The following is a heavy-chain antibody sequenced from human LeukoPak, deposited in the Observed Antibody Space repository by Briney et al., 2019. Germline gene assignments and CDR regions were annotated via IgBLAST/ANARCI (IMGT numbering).Heavy chain of an antibody. V-gene: IGHV1-3*01. J-gene: IGHJ6*02. Sequence: GASVKVSCKASGYTFTTYAMHWVRQAPGQRLEWMGWINAGNGNTKYSQKFQGRVTITRDTSASTAYMELSSLRSEDTAVYYCARELPSITMVRGVKYYYYGMDVWGQGTTVTVSS. D-gene: IGHD3-10*01. CDR3: ARELPSITMVRGVKYYYYGMDV. CDR2: INAGNGNT. CDR1: GYTFTTYA.